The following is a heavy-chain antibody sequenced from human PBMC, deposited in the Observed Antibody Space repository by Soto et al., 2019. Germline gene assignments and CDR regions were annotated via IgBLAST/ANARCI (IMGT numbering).Heavy chain of an antibody. CDR2: IWYDGSNK. V-gene: IGHV3-33*01. CDR3: ARDFSSGWSFSYGMDV. J-gene: IGHJ6*02. D-gene: IGHD6-19*01. Sequence: PGGSLRLSCAASGFTFSSYGMHWVRQAPGKGLEWVAVIWYDGSNKYYADSVKGRFTISRDNSKNTLYLQMNSLRAEDTAAYYCARDFSSGWSFSYGMDVWGQGTTVTVSS. CDR1: GFTFSSYG.